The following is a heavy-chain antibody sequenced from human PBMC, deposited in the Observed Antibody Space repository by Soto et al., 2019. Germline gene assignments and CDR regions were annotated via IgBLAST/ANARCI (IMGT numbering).Heavy chain of an antibody. Sequence: SETLSRTCAVDGGCFSGYNWSWIRQPPGKGLEWIGEINHSGSTNYNPSLKSRVTISVDTSKNQFSLKLSSVTAADTAVYYCARGLLWFGELFPGSKPIGGWFEPWCQGTLVTVSS. CDR1: GGCFSGYN. J-gene: IGHJ5*02. D-gene: IGHD3-10*01. CDR3: ARGLLWFGELFPGSKPIGGWFEP. V-gene: IGHV4-34*01. CDR2: INHSGST.